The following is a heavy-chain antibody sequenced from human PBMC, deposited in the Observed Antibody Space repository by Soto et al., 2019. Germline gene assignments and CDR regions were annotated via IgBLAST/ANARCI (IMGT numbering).Heavy chain of an antibody. CDR1: GYTFTSYY. Sequence: GASVKVSCKASGYTFTSYYMHWVRQAPGQGLEWMGIINPSGGSTSYAQKFQGRVTMTRDTSTSTVYMELSSLRSEDTAVYYCARAPMGPGSSYSYYYYYGMDVWGQGTTVTVSS. D-gene: IGHD6-6*01. CDR2: INPSGGST. CDR3: ARAPMGPGSSYSYYYYYGMDV. V-gene: IGHV1-46*01. J-gene: IGHJ6*02.